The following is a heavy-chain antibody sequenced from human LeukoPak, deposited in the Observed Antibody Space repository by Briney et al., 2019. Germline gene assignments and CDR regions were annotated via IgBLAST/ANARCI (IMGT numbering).Heavy chain of an antibody. CDR1: GVSISSYY. D-gene: IGHD6-25*01. Sequence: PSETLSLTCSVSGVSISSYYWSWIRQPPGKGLEWIGYIYYSGSTNYNPSLKSRVTISVDTSRNQFSLNLRSVTAADTAVYYCASQRQDTNACFDYWGQGTLVIVSS. CDR2: IYYSGST. J-gene: IGHJ4*02. V-gene: IGHV4-59*01. CDR3: ASQRQDTNACFDY.